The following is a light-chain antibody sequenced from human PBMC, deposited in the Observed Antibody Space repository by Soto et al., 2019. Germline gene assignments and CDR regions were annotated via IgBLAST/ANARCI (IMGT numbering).Light chain of an antibody. Sequence: QSVLTQPPSGSGTPGQRVTISCSGSSSNIGSNYVYWYQQLPGTAPKLLIYTNDQRPSGVPDRFSGSKSGTSASLAISGLRTEDEADYYCAAWDDILRGWVFGGGTKVTVL. J-gene: IGLJ3*02. CDR3: AAWDDILRGWV. CDR2: TND. CDR1: SSNIGSNY. V-gene: IGLV1-47*02.